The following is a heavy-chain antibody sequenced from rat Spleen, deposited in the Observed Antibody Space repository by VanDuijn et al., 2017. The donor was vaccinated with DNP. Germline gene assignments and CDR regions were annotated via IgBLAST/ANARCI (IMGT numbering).Heavy chain of an antibody. D-gene: IGHD4-3*01. CDR3: TRTGSYKSGYYFDY. J-gene: IGHJ2*01. CDR2: IWVNGNT. CDR1: GFSLTSYH. V-gene: IGHV2-13*01. Sequence: QVQLKESGPGLVQPSQTLSLTCTVSGFSLTSYHVIWVRQPPGKGLEWMGVIWVNGNTNYNLALKSRLSISRDTSKSQVFLKMNSLQTEDTAFYYCTRTGSYKSGYYFDYWGQGVMVTVSS.